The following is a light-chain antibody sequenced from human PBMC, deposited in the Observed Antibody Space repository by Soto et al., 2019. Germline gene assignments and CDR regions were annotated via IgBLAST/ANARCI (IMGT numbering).Light chain of an antibody. CDR1: QSVGSSY. CDR2: GAS. Sequence: EIVLTQSPGTLSLSPGERATLSCRASQSVGSSYLAWYQQKPGQAPRLLMYGASTRATGIPDRFTGSGSGTDFTLTISRLEPEDFAVYYCQQCYRAPRTFGQGTTVEIK. V-gene: IGKV3-20*01. CDR3: QQCYRAPRT. J-gene: IGKJ1*01.